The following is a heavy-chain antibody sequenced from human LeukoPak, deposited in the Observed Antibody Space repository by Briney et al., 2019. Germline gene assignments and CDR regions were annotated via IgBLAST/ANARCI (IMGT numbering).Heavy chain of an antibody. CDR3: ARLTLTGVGGRGWFDA. D-gene: IGHD3-3*01. CDR2: MPYDENASDNEIP. V-gene: IGHV4-39*01. CDR1: GNSISKSGWS. Sequence: SETLSLTCIVSGNSISKSGWSWGWIRQPPGKGLEWIGTMPYDENASDNEIPSYNPSLKRRVTISADTSKNQLSLKVNSVTAADTASYYCARLTLTGVGGRGWFDAWGQGTLVIVSS. J-gene: IGHJ5*02.